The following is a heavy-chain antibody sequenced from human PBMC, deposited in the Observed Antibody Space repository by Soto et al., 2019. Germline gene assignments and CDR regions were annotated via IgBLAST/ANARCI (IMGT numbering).Heavy chain of an antibody. V-gene: IGHV3-23*01. CDR2: TGGGGVST. CDR1: GFTFRSYA. Sequence: EVQLLESGGGLVEPGGSLRLSCAASGFTFRSYAMTWVRQAPGKGLEWVSYTGGGGVSTYYADSVKGRFTSSRDDSKNTLYLQMISRIADDTALFYCAKIVGGGSHHDAFDIWGQGTMVTVSS. J-gene: IGHJ3*02. CDR3: AKIVGGGSHHDAFDI. D-gene: IGHD2-15*01.